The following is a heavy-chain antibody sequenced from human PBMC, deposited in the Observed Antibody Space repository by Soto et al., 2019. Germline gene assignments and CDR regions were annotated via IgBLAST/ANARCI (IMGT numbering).Heavy chain of an antibody. Sequence: GGSLRLSCAASGFTFSSYAMHWVRQAPGKGLEWVAVISYDGSNKYYADSVKGRFTISRDNSKNTLYLQMNSLRAEDTAVYYCARDFDTMIVVVKYYYYYYGMDVWGQGTTVTVSS. J-gene: IGHJ6*02. CDR2: ISYDGSNK. CDR1: GFTFSSYA. V-gene: IGHV3-30-3*01. CDR3: ARDFDTMIVVVKYYYYYYGMDV. D-gene: IGHD3-22*01.